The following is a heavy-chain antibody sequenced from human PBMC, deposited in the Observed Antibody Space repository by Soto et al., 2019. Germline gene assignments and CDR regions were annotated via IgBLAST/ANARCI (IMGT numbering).Heavy chain of an antibody. V-gene: IGHV2-70*13. J-gene: IGHJ4*02. D-gene: IGHD3-22*01. CDR2: IDWDDDK. CDR3: SRSISYYDSSVDSFDY. Sequence: SGPTLVNPTQTLTLTCTFSGFSLSTSGMCVSWIRQPPGKALEWLALIDWDDDKYYSTSLKTRLTISKDTSKNQVVLTMTNMDLVDTATFFFSRSISYYDSSVDSFDYWGKGTLVTVP. CDR1: GFSLSTSGMC.